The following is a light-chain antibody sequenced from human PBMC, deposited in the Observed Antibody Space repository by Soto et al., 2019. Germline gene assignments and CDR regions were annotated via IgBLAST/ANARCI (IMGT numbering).Light chain of an antibody. CDR1: QSISTW. CDR2: NAY. V-gene: IGKV1-5*03. J-gene: IGKJ2*01. Sequence: DIQMTQSPSNLSASVGDRVTITCRASQSISTWLSWYQQKPGKAPKLLIYNAYSVRNGDPSRFSGSGYGTEFTLTIYSLQPDDFASYYCQQFNGYPHTFGQGTKLEIK. CDR3: QQFNGYPHT.